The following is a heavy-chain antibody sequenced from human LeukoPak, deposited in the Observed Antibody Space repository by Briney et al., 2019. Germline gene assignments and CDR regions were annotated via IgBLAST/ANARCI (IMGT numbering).Heavy chain of an antibody. D-gene: IGHD5-12*01. CDR3: ARTVSGYYFNA. Sequence: PSETLSLTCTVSGGSINSYYWSWIRQLPGKGLEWIGYVSYSGSTNYNPSLKSRVTISLDTSKNQFSLKLSSVTAADTAVYYCARTVSGYYFNAWGPGTLVTVSS. J-gene: IGHJ5*02. CDR1: GGSINSYY. V-gene: IGHV4-59*01. CDR2: VSYSGST.